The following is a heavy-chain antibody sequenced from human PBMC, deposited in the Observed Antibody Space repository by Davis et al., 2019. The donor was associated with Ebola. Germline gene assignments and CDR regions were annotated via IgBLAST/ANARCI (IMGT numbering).Heavy chain of an antibody. D-gene: IGHD4-17*01. CDR3: ARMPPTHDFGDWYFDY. CDR1: GFSLSTSGMR. J-gene: IGHJ4*02. CDR2: IAWDDDK. V-gene: IGHV2-70*04. Sequence: SGPTLVKPTQTLTLTCTFSGFSLSTSGMRVSWIRQPPGKALEWLARIAWDDDKFYSTSLKTRLTISKDTSKNQVVLTMTNMDPVDTATYYCARMPPTHDFGDWYFDYWGQGTLVTVSS.